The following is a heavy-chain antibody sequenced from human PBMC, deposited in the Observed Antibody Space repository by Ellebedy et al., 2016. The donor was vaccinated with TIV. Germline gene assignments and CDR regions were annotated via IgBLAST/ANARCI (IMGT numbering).Heavy chain of an antibody. D-gene: IGHD3-22*01. CDR1: GGTFSSYA. J-gene: IGHJ4*02. Sequence: ASVKVSCKASGGTFSSYAISWVRQAPGQGLEWMGGIIPIFGTANYAQKFQGRVTITADESTSTAYLELSSLRSEDTAVYYCARGDYYDSRNLNYWGQGTLVTVSS. CDR3: ARGDYYDSRNLNY. CDR2: IIPIFGTA. V-gene: IGHV1-69*13.